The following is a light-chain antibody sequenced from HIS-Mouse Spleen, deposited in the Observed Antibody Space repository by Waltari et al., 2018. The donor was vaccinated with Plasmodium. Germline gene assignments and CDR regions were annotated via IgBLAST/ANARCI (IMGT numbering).Light chain of an antibody. J-gene: IGKJ2*01. CDR1: QSVLYSSNNKNY. CDR2: WSS. V-gene: IGKV4-1*01. Sequence: DIVMTQSPDSLAVFLGERATINCKSSQSVLYSSNNKNYLAWYQQKPGQPPKLIICWSSTRESGVPDRFSGSGSGTDFTLTISSLQAEDVAVYYCQQYYSTPYTFGQGTKLEIK. CDR3: QQYYSTPYT.